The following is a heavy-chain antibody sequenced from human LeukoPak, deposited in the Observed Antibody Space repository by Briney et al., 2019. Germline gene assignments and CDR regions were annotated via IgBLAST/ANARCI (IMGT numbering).Heavy chain of an antibody. J-gene: IGHJ4*02. CDR3: AKGGYGDYEDY. V-gene: IGHV3-30*18. CDR1: GFTFSSYG. CDR2: ISYDGSNK. Sequence: PGGSLRLSCAASGFTFSSYGMHWVRQAPGKGLEWVAVISYDGSNKYYADSMKGRFTISRDNSKNTLYLQMNSLRAEDTAVYYCAKGGYGDYEDYWGQGTLVTVSS. D-gene: IGHD4-17*01.